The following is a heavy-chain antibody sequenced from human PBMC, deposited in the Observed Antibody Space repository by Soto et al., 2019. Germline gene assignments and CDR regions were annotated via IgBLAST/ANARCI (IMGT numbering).Heavy chain of an antibody. CDR2: ISHTGTT. CDR1: GFPISSPYS. D-gene: IGHD5-12*01. J-gene: IGHJ4*02. CDR3: ARWAERWLQFFDY. Sequence: ASETLSLTCLVSGFPISSPYSWGWIRQPPGKGLEWIGSISHTGTTSYSPSLTSRVSISVGTSKNQFSLKLSSVTAADTAVYYCARWAERWLQFFDYWGQGTLVTVSS. V-gene: IGHV4-38-2*01.